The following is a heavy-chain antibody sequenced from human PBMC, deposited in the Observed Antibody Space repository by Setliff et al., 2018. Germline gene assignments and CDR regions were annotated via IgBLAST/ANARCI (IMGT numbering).Heavy chain of an antibody. CDR3: AKAGSGRYGLGDY. V-gene: IGHV3-7*01. Sequence: GGSLSLSCAASGFTFSSYCRSWVRQAPGKGLEWVANIKPDGSEKYYVDSVKGRFTISRDNSKNTLYLQMNSLRAEDTAVYYCAKAGSGRYGLGDYWSQGTLVTVSS. CDR2: IKPDGSEK. D-gene: IGHD6-19*01. J-gene: IGHJ4*02. CDR1: GFTFSSYC.